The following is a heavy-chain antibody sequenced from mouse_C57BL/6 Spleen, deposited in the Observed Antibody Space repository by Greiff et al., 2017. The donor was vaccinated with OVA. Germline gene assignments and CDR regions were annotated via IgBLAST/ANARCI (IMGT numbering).Heavy chain of an antibody. CDR1: GYTFTSYW. CDR3: SRGGGLGLAWFAY. V-gene: IGHV1-52*01. J-gene: IGHJ3*01. Sequence: QVQLQQPGAELVRPGSSVKLSCKASGYTFTSYWMHWVKQRPIQGLEWIGNIDPSDSETHYNQKFKDKATLTVDKSSSTAYMQLSSLTSEDSAVYYCSRGGGLGLAWFAYWGQVTLVTVSA. D-gene: IGHD4-1*01. CDR2: IDPSDSET.